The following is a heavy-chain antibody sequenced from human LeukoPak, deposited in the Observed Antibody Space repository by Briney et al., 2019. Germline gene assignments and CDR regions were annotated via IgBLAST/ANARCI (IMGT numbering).Heavy chain of an antibody. CDR2: INHSGST. J-gene: IGHJ3*02. D-gene: IGHD3-9*01. Sequence: PSETLSLTCAVYGGSFSGYYWSWIRQPPGKGLEWIGEINHSGSTNYNPSLKSRVTISVDTSKNQFSLKLSSVTAADTAVYYCAREGEHYDFLTGYRTGPNAFDIWGQGTMVTVSS. CDR1: GGSFSGYY. V-gene: IGHV4-34*01. CDR3: AREGEHYDFLTGYRTGPNAFDI.